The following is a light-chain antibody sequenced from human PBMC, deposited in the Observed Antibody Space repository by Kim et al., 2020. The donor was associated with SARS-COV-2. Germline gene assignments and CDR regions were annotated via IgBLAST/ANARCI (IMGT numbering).Light chain of an antibody. J-gene: IGKJ2*01. Sequence: EIVLTQSPATPSLSPGERATLSCRASQSVGTSLAWYRQKPGQAPRLLIYDAFNRATGIPDRLSGFGSGTDFTLTISSLDVEDFAVYYCQQRTNWPYTFGQGTKLEI. V-gene: IGKV3-11*01. CDR3: QQRTNWPYT. CDR1: QSVGTS. CDR2: DAF.